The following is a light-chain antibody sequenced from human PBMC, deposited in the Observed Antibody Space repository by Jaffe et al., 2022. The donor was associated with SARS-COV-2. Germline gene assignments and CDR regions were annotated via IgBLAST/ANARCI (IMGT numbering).Light chain of an antibody. CDR1: SSNIGSNH. J-gene: IGLJ3*02. V-gene: IGLV1-47*01. Sequence: QSVLTQPPSASGTPGQRVSISCSGGSSNIGSNHVYWYQQLPGTAPKLLIYRNNQRPSGVPDRFSGSKSGTSASLTISGLRSEDEADYYCAAWDDSSWVFGGGTNLAVL. CDR2: RNN. CDR3: AAWDDSSWV.